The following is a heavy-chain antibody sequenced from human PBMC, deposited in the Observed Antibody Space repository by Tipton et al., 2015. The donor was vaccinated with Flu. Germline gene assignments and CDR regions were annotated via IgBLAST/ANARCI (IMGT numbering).Heavy chain of an antibody. Sequence: LRLSCTVSGGSITPYYWSWIRQSAGQGLEWIGRIYSTGTTNYNPALKSRVSMSVDTSNNQFSLEIISVTAADTAVYYCAKETYFNFWSGYAFDIWGQG. CDR3: AKETYFNFWSGYAFDI. D-gene: IGHD3-3*01. CDR1: GGSITPYY. CDR2: IYSTGTT. J-gene: IGHJ3*02. V-gene: IGHV4-4*07.